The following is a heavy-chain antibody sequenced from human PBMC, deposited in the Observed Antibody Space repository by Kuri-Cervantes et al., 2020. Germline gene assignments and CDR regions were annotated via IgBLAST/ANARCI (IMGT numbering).Heavy chain of an antibody. V-gene: IGHV3-21*01. CDR1: GFTFSSYS. CDR2: ISSSSSYI. CDR3: TRVKSGGNDY. D-gene: IGHD3-16*01. Sequence: GGSLRLSCAASGFTFSSYSMNWVRQAPGKGLEWVSSISSSSSYIYYADSVKGRFTISRDNAKNSLYLQMNNLRAEDTAVYYCTRVKSGGNDYWGQGTLVTVSS. J-gene: IGHJ4*02.